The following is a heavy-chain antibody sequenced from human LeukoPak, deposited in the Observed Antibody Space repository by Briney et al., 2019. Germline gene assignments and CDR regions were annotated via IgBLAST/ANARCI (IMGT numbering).Heavy chain of an antibody. Sequence: GGSLRLSCAASGFTFSTYAMSWVRQAPGRGREWVSPISGSGGSTYYADSVKGRFTISRDNSKNTLYLQMNSLRAEDTAVYYCARDVAVTHRPLDAFDIWGQGTTVTVSS. J-gene: IGHJ3*02. D-gene: IGHD2-21*02. CDR1: GFTFSTYA. CDR2: ISGSGGST. CDR3: ARDVAVTHRPLDAFDI. V-gene: IGHV3-23*01.